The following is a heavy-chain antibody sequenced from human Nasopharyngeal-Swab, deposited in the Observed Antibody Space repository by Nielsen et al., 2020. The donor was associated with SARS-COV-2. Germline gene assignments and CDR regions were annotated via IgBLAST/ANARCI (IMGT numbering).Heavy chain of an antibody. V-gene: IGHV3-30*02. J-gene: IGHJ4*02. D-gene: IGHD3-10*01. CDR1: GFTFSSYG. Sequence: GGPLRLSCAASGFTFSSYGMHWVRQAPGKGLEWVAFIRYDGSNKYYADSVKGRFTISRDNSKNTLYLQMNSLRAEDTAVYYCAKDSGLLWFGISDYWGQGTLVTVSS. CDR3: AKDSGLLWFGISDY. CDR2: IRYDGSNK.